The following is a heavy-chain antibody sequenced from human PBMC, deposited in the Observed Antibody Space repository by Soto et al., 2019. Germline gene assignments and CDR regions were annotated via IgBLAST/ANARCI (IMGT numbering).Heavy chain of an antibody. CDR3: ARALGVDTAMVRDNWFDP. V-gene: IGHV1-69*01. D-gene: IGHD5-18*01. CDR2: IIPIFGTA. Sequence: QVQLVQSGAAVKKPGSSVKVSCKASGGTFSSYAISWVRQAPGQGLEWMGGIIPIFGTANYAQKFQGRVTITADESTSTAYMELSSLRSEDTAVYYCARALGVDTAMVRDNWFDPWGQGTLVTVSS. CDR1: GGTFSSYA. J-gene: IGHJ5*02.